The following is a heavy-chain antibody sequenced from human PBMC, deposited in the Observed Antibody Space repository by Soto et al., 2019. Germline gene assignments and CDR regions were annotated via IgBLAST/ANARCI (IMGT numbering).Heavy chain of an antibody. V-gene: IGHV3-33*01. D-gene: IGHD6-25*01. J-gene: IGHJ6*02. CDR1: GFTFSIYG. Sequence: ESGGGVVQPGRSLRLSCAASGFTFSIYGMHGVRQAPGKGLEWVAVIWYDGSNKYYADSVKGRFTISRDNSKNTLYLQMNSLRAEDTAVYYCARTRYSSGLGGMDVWGQGTTVTVSS. CDR3: ARTRYSSGLGGMDV. CDR2: IWYDGSNK.